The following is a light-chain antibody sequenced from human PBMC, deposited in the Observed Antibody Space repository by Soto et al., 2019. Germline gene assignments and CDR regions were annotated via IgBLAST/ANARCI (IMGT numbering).Light chain of an antibody. CDR3: QQFIT. Sequence: ESVLTQSPGTLSLSPGERATLSCRASQSVSSSYLAWYQQKPGQAPRLLIYGASSRATGIPDRFSGSGSGTDFTLTISRLEPEDFAVYYCQQFITFGQGTRLE. V-gene: IGKV3-20*01. CDR1: QSVSSSY. CDR2: GAS. J-gene: IGKJ5*01.